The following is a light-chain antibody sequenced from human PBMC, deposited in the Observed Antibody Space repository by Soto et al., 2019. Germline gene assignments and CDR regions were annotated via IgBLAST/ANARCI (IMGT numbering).Light chain of an antibody. CDR3: CSYAGSSTFHV. Sequence: QSALTQPASVSGSPGQSITISCTGTSSDVGSYNLASWYQQHPGKAPKLMIYEVSKRPSGVSNRFSGSKSGNTASLTISGLQAEDEADYYCCSYAGSSTFHVFGTGTKVTV. CDR2: EVS. CDR1: SSDVGSYNL. J-gene: IGLJ1*01. V-gene: IGLV2-23*02.